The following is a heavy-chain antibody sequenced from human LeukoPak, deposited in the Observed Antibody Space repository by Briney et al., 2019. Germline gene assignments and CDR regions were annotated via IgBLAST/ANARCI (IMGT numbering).Heavy chain of an antibody. V-gene: IGHV4-38-2*02. CDR1: GYSISSGYY. CDR2: IYHSGST. CDR3: ARDYYDSSGYYNY. Sequence: SETLSLTCTVSGYSISSGYYWGWIRQPPGKGLEWIGSIYHSGSTYYNPSLKSRVAISVDTSKNQFSLKLSSVTAADTAVYYCARDYYDSSGYYNYWGQGTLVTVSS. D-gene: IGHD3-22*01. J-gene: IGHJ4*02.